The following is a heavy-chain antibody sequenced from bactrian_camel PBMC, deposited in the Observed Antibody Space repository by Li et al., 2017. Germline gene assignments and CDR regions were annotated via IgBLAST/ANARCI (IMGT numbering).Heavy chain of an antibody. CDR2: IYSGGVVT. CDR1: GFTFRNYD. Sequence: DVQLVESGGGLVQPGGSLRLSCAASGFTFRNYDMIWVRQAPGKGLEWVSGIYSGGVVTSYADSVKGRFTISRDNSKNTLTLQMNSLKPEDTGGYYCVRGPVSEEPFWGQGTQVTVS. CDR3: VRGPVSEEPF. J-gene: IGHJ4*01. V-gene: IGHV3S40*01.